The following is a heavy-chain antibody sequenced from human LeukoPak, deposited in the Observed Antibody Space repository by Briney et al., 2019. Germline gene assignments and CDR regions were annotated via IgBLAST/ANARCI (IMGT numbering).Heavy chain of an antibody. CDR1: GFTFSSYG. V-gene: IGHV3-30*03. J-gene: IGHJ4*02. Sequence: GRSLRLSCAASGFTFSSYGMHWVRQAPGKGLEWVAVISYDGSNKYYADYVKGRFTISRDNSKNTLYLQMNSLRAEDTAVYYCAADDYGAYFDYWGQGTLVTVSS. D-gene: IGHD4-17*01. CDR3: AADDYGAYFDY. CDR2: ISYDGSNK.